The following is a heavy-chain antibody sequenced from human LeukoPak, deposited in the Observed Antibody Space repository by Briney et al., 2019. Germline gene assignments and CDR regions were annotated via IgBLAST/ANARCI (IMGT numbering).Heavy chain of an antibody. V-gene: IGHV3-23*01. CDR1: GXTFSRYA. CDR2: TSGSGGST. D-gene: IGHD4-17*01. J-gene: IGHJ4*02. Sequence: GGSLRLSCAASGXTFSRYAMSWARQAPGKGLEWVSATSGSGGSTYYADSVKGRFTISRDNSKNTLYLQMNSLRAEDTAVYYCAKDEDLRHGDHSYFDYWGQGTLVTVSS. CDR3: AKDEDLRHGDHSYFDY.